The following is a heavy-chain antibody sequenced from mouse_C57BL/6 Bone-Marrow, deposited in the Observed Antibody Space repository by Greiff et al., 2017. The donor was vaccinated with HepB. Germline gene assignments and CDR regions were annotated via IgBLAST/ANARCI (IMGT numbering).Heavy chain of an antibody. D-gene: IGHD1-1*01. J-gene: IGHJ4*01. V-gene: IGHV1-64*01. Sequence: QVQLQQPGAELVKPGASVKLSCKASGYTFTSYWMHWVKQRPGQGLEWIGMIHPNSGSTNYNEKFKSKATLTVDKSSSTAYMQLSSLTSEDSAVYYCARLIYYYYYYAMDYWGQGTSVTVSS. CDR2: IHPNSGST. CDR1: GYTFTSYW. CDR3: ARLIYYYYYYAMDY.